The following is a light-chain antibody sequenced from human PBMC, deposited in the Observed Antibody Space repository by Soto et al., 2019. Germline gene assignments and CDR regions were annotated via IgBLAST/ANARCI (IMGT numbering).Light chain of an antibody. CDR1: QSVSSN. CDR2: GAS. CDR3: QQYNNCPPFT. J-gene: IGKJ4*01. Sequence: EIVMTQSPATLSVSPGERATLSCRASQSVSSNLAWYQQKPGQAPRLLIYGASTRATGIPARFSGRGSGTEFTLTISSLQSEDFAVYYCQQYNNCPPFTFGGGTKVEIK. V-gene: IGKV3-15*01.